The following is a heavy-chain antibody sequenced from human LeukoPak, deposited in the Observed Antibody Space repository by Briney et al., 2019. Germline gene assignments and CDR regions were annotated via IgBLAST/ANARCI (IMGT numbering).Heavy chain of an antibody. D-gene: IGHD3-22*01. J-gene: IGHJ1*01. Sequence: GGSLRLSCAASGFTFSNYWMGWVRQAPGKGLQWVANIKTDGSEKYYVDSVKGRFTISRDNAKNSLYLQMNSLRAEDTAVYYCATYSSLNRREFQFWGQGTLLTVSS. CDR1: GFTFSNYW. CDR3: ATYSSLNRREFQF. CDR2: IKTDGSEK. V-gene: IGHV3-7*01.